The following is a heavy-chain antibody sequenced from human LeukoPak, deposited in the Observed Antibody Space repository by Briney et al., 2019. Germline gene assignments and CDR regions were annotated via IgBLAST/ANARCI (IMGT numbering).Heavy chain of an antibody. CDR2: INTNSGGT. CDR1: GYTFINNY. V-gene: IGHV1-2*02. D-gene: IGHD2-2*01. J-gene: IGHJ6*03. CDR3: ARDKSCSTSSCGNSDMDV. Sequence: DSVKVSCKASGYTFINNYIHWVRQAPPQGPEWMGWINTNSGGTKYAQKFQSRVTMTRDTSISTAYMELSGVRYDDTAVYYCARDKSCSTSSCGNSDMDVWGKGTTVTDSS.